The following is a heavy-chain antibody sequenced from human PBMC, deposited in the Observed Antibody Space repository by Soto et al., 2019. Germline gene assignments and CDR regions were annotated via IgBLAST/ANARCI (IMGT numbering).Heavy chain of an antibody. V-gene: IGHV3-23*01. J-gene: IGHJ4*02. CDR3: AKKSGVGATWYFDY. D-gene: IGHD1-26*01. CDR2: LPEIGTNT. Sequence: EVQLLESGGGLVQPGGSLRLSCAASGFTFSNYGLSWVRQAPGKGLEWFSALPEIGTNTYYADSVTGRFTISSDNSKNTLFLQINNLRAGDTAVYYCAKKSGVGATWYFDYWGQGTLVTVSS. CDR1: GFTFSNYG.